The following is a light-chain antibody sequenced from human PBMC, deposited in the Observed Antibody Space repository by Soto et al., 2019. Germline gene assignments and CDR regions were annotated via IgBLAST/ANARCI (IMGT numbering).Light chain of an antibody. Sequence: IQLTHSQSSLSASVGVSVTITCGASQGITSYLAWYQQKPGKAPNLLIYGASTLQSGVPSRFSGSGSGTEFTLTISSLQSEDFALYYCHQYNSWPLGTFGQGTMVAI. CDR1: QGITSY. CDR3: HQYNSWPLGT. V-gene: IGKV1-9*01. J-gene: IGKJ2*01. CDR2: GAS.